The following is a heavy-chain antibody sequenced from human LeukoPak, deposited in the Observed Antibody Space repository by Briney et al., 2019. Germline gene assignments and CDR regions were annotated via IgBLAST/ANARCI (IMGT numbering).Heavy chain of an antibody. Sequence: ASVKVSCKVSGYTLTELSMHWVRQAPGQGLEWMGIINPSGGSTSYAQKFQGRVTMTRDTSTSTVYMELSSLRSEDTAVYYCASSPMLGGYCSGGSCYDGWRPIGDWGQGTLVTVSS. CDR1: GYTLTELS. V-gene: IGHV1-46*01. D-gene: IGHD2-15*01. CDR2: INPSGGST. J-gene: IGHJ4*02. CDR3: ASSPMLGGYCSGGSCYDGWRPIGD.